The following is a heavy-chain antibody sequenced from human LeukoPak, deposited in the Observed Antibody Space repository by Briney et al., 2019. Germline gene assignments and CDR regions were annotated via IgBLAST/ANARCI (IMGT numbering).Heavy chain of an antibody. CDR2: ISYDGSNK. V-gene: IGHV3-30-3*01. CDR3: ARDFHYFFDY. J-gene: IGHJ4*02. CDR1: GFTFSSYA. D-gene: IGHD2/OR15-2a*01. Sequence: GGSLRLSCAASGFTFSSYAMHWVRQAPGKGLEWVAVISYDGSNKYYADSVKGRFTISRDNSKNTLYLQMNSLRAEDTGIYYCARDFHYFFDYCGQGTLVTVSS.